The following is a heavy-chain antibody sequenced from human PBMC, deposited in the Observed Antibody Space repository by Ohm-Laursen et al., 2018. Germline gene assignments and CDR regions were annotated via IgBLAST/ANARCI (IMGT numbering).Heavy chain of an antibody. Sequence: RSLRLSCAASGFTFSSYGMHWVRQAPGKGLEWVAVISYDGSNKYYADSVKGRFTISRDNSKNTLYLQMNSLRAEDTAVYYCAKSYYTLGSYYHRFEYWGQGTLVIVSS. V-gene: IGHV3-30*18. CDR1: GFTFSSYG. CDR2: ISYDGSNK. CDR3: AKSYYTLGSYYHRFEY. J-gene: IGHJ4*02. D-gene: IGHD3-10*01.